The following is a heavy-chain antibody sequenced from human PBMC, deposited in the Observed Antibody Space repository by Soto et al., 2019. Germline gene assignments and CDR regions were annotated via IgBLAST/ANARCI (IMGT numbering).Heavy chain of an antibody. CDR2: IYGNGDT. Sequence: QVQLQESGPGLVKPSETLSLTCIVSGDSISDYDWSWIRQPPGKGLEWIGYIYGNGDTNYNPSLKSRVTISVDASKNHLFLRLSSVTAADTAVYYCARRHRGYDVSRVRFHYYLDVWGKGTTVTVAS. J-gene: IGHJ6*03. V-gene: IGHV4-59*08. D-gene: IGHD5-12*01. CDR3: ARRHRGYDVSRVRFHYYLDV. CDR1: GDSISDYD.